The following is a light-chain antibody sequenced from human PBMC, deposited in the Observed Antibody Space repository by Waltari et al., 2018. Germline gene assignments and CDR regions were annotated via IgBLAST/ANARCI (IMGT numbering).Light chain of an antibody. Sequence: QSVLTPPPSLSGAPRHRVTTSCTGCPPYIGAGFLLPWYQQFPGTAPKLLIYGFTNRPSGVPERFSGSQSGTSASLAITGLHAEDEADYYCQSYDFSMSALFGGGTKLTVL. CDR1: PPYIGAGFL. J-gene: IGLJ3*02. CDR3: QSYDFSMSAL. CDR2: GFT. V-gene: IGLV1-40*01.